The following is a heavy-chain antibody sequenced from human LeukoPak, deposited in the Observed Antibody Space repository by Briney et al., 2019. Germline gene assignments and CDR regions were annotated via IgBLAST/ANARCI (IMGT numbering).Heavy chain of an antibody. V-gene: IGHV3-11*01. J-gene: IGHJ5*02. CDR2: INIGGTNT. Sequence: GGSLGLYCAASGLTFSDYYMSWIRQAPGKGLEWLSYINIGGTNTHYADSVKGRFTISRDNAKKSLYLEMTNLRAEDTAVYYCATDGAGFDTWGQGVLVTVSS. CDR1: GLTFSDYY. CDR3: ATDGAGFDT.